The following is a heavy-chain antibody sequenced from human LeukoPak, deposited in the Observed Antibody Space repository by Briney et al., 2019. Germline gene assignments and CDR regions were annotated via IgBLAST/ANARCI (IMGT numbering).Heavy chain of an antibody. Sequence: GGSLRLSCAASGFNIRDHYMGWIRQAPGKGLEWVSYLSGALNIIYYADSVKGHFTISRDIANNSLSLQMTGLRADDTAIYFCVRPEDLGTLYYWGQGILVTVSS. J-gene: IGHJ4*02. CDR2: LSGALNII. D-gene: IGHD1-14*01. CDR3: VRPEDLGTLYY. V-gene: IGHV3-11*04. CDR1: GFNIRDHY.